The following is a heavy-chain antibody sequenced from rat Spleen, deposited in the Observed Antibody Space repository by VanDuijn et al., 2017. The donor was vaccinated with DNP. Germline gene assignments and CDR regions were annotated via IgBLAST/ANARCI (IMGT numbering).Heavy chain of an antibody. D-gene: IGHD1-2*01. Sequence: EVQLVESGGGLVQPGRSLKLSCTVSGFTFSDYNMAWVRQAPKKGLEWVATIIYDGSRTYYRDSVKGRFTISRDNAKSTLYLQIDSLRSEDTATYYCATHNYYSSPYYAMDAWGQGVMVTVSS. V-gene: IGHV5S10*01. CDR2: IIYDGSRT. CDR1: GFTFSDYN. CDR3: ATHNYYSSPYYAMDA. J-gene: IGHJ2*01.